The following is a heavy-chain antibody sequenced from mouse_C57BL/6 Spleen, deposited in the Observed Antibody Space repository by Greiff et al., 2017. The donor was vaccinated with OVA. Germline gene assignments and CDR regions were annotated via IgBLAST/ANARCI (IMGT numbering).Heavy chain of an antibody. D-gene: IGHD1-1*01. CDR3: ASLYYYGSSYRYVDV. Sequence: VQGVESGPELVKPGASVKLSCKASGYTFTSYDINWVKQRPGQGLEGIGWIYPRDGSTKYNEKFKGKATLTVDTSSRTAYIELHSLTSEDSAVYFCASLYYYGSSYRYVDVWGTGTTVTLSS. CDR2: IYPRDGST. V-gene: IGHV1-85*01. CDR1: GYTFTSYD. J-gene: IGHJ1*03.